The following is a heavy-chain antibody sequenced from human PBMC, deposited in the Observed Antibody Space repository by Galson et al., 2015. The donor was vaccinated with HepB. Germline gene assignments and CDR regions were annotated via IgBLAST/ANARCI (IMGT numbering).Heavy chain of an antibody. CDR3: ARRGDCSSTSCPDYYYYYGTDV. D-gene: IGHD2-2*01. V-gene: IGHV5-10-1*01. J-gene: IGHJ6*02. CDR1: GYSFTSYW. CDR2: IDPSDSYT. Sequence: QSGAEVKKPGESLRISCKGSGYSFTSYWISWVRQMPGKGLEWMGRIDPSDSYTNYSPSFQGHVTISADKSISTAYLQWSSLKASDTAMYYCARRGDCSSTSCPDYYYYYGTDVWGQGTTVTVSS.